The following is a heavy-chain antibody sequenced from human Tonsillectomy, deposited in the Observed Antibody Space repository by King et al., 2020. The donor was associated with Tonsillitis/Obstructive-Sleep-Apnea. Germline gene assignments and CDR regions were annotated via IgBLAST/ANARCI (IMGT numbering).Heavy chain of an antibody. Sequence: ITLKESGPTLVKPTQTLTLTCTFSGFSLSTIGVGVGWIRQPPGKALEWLAVIYWDDDKRYSPSLKSRLTITKDTSKNQVVLTVTNMDPVDTATYYCAHSGGYHDRSTYVYYYNLYMDVWGEGTTVTVSS. D-gene: IGHD3-22*01. CDR3: AHSGGYHDRSTYVYYYNLYMDV. CDR2: IYWDDDK. J-gene: IGHJ6*03. V-gene: IGHV2-5*02. CDR1: GFSLSTIGVG.